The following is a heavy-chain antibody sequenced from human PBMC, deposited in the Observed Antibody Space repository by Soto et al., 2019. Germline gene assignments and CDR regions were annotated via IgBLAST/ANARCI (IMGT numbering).Heavy chain of an antibody. D-gene: IGHD4-17*01. J-gene: IGHJ6*03. CDR2: IYYSGST. V-gene: IGHV4-59*01. CDR1: GGSISSYY. Sequence: SETLSLTCTVSGGSISSYYWSWIRQPPGKGLEWIGYIYYSGSTNYNPSLKSRVTISVDTSKNQFSLKLSSVTAADTAVYYCARGNDYGDSRAYYYYMDVWGKGTTVTVSS. CDR3: ARGNDYGDSRAYYYYMDV.